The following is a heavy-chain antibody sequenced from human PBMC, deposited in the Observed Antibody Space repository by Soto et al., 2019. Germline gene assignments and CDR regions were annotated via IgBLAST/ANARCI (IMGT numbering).Heavy chain of an antibody. Sequence: QVQLVQSGAEVKKPGSSVKVSCKASGGTFSSYAISWVRQAPGQGLEWMGGIIPIFGTANYAQTLQGRVTITADESTSTAYMELSSMRSEDTAVYYCARWADRNMGWFDPWGQGTLVTVSS. V-gene: IGHV1-69*01. CDR2: IIPIFGTA. CDR1: GGTFSSYA. CDR3: ARWADRNMGWFDP. J-gene: IGHJ5*02. D-gene: IGHD3-10*01.